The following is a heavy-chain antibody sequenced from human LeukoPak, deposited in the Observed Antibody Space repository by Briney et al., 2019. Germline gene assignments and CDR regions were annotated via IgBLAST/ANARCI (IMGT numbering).Heavy chain of an antibody. CDR2: ISGDSDYT. CDR3: AKGHGSRTGDFEY. J-gene: IGHJ4*02. V-gene: IGHV3-43*02. CDR1: EFTFDDYA. Sequence: GGSLRLSWEASEFTFDDYAMHGARQVPGLGLEWASLISGDSDYTYYADSVKGRFTISRDNSKNSLYLQMNTLRTEDNALYYCAKGHGSRTGDFEYWGQGTLVTVSS. D-gene: IGHD3-10*01.